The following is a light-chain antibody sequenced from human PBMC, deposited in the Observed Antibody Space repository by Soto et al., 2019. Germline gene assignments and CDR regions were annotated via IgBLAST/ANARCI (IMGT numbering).Light chain of an antibody. CDR3: MQPRQSWT. CDR1: QSLLHSNGYNY. Sequence: DIVMTQSPLSLPVTPGEPASISCRASQSLLHSNGYNYLEWYLQKPGQSPQLLIYLGSNRAAGVPDRCSGSGAGTDFTLRISRVEAEDVGVYYCMQPRQSWTFGQGTKVEIK. CDR2: LGS. V-gene: IGKV2-28*01. J-gene: IGKJ1*01.